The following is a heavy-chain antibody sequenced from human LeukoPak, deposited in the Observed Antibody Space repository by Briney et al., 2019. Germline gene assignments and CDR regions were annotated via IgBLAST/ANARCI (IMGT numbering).Heavy chain of an antibody. V-gene: IGHV3-53*01. Sequence: GGSLRLSCAASGFTVSSNYMTWVRQAPGKGLEWVSVIHKSATTYYADTVKGRFTISRDNSKNTLYLQMNSLRVEDTAVYYCAKGGYSNGRYYYYYMDVWGEGTTVTVSS. J-gene: IGHJ6*03. D-gene: IGHD5-18*01. CDR3: AKGGYSNGRYYYYYMDV. CDR1: GFTVSSNY. CDR2: IHKSATT.